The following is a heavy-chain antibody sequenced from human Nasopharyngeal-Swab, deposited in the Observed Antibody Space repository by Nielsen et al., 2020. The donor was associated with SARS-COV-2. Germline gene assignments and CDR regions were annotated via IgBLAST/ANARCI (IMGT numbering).Heavy chain of an antibody. J-gene: IGHJ4*02. CDR1: GGYISSSSYY. Sequence: SETLSLTCTVSGGYISSSSYYWGWIRQPPGKGLEWIGSIYYSGSTYYNPSLKSRVTISVDTSKNQFSLKLSSVTAADTAVYYCARDDGYDLLDYWGQGTLVTVSS. CDR3: ARDDGYDLLDY. D-gene: IGHD5-12*01. V-gene: IGHV4-39*07. CDR2: IYYSGST.